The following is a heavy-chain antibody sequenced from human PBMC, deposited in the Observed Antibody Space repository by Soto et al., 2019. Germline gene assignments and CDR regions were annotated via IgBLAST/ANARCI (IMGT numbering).Heavy chain of an antibody. J-gene: IGHJ3*02. D-gene: IGHD3-16*01. CDR1: GGSISSSSYY. CDR3: ARDRERGYYDYVWGSPGGGDAFDI. CDR2: IYYSGST. V-gene: IGHV4-39*02. Sequence: SETLSLTCTVSGGSISSSSYYWGWIRQPPGKGLEWIGSIYYSGSTYYNPSLKSRVTISVDTSKNQFSLKLSSVTAADTAVYYCARDRERGYYDYVWGSPGGGDAFDIWGQGTMVTVSS.